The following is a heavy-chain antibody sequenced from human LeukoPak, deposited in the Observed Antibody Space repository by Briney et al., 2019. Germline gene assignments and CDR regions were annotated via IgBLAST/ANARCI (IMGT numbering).Heavy chain of an antibody. CDR1: GGSISSYY. CDR3: ARIQWDLPVS. V-gene: IGHV4-59*08. J-gene: IGHJ5*02. Sequence: SETLSLTCTVSGGSISSYYWSWIRQPPGKGLEWIGYIYYSGSTSYNPSLKSRVTISVDTSKNQFSLKLSSVTAADTAVYYCARIQWDLPVSWGQGTLVTVSS. D-gene: IGHD1-26*01. CDR2: IYYSGST.